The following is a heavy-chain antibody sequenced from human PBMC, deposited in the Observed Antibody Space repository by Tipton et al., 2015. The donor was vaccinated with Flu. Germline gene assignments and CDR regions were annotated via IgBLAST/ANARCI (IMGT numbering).Heavy chain of an antibody. CDR1: GYSISSGCY. J-gene: IGHJ4*02. Sequence: LRLSCTVSGYSISSGCYWGWIRQPPGKGLEWIGSIYHSGSTYYNPSLKSRVTISVDTSKNQFSLKLSSVTAADTAVYYCARGPEQWLVNPHYFDYWGQGTLVTVSS. V-gene: IGHV4-38-2*02. CDR2: IYHSGST. D-gene: IGHD6-19*01. CDR3: ARGPEQWLVNPHYFDY.